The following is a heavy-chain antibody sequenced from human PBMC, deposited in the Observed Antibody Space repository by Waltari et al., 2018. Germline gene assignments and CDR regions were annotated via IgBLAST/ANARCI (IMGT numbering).Heavy chain of an antibody. Sequence: QVQLQESGPGLVKPSETLSLTCTVSGGSISSYYWSWIRQPPGKGLEWIGYIYYSGSTNYNPSLKSRVTISVDTSKNQFSLKLSSVTAADTAVYYCARESGNYYDTNWFDPWGQGTLVTVSS. V-gene: IGHV4-59*01. CDR1: GGSISSYY. CDR2: IYYSGST. CDR3: ARESGNYYDTNWFDP. J-gene: IGHJ5*02. D-gene: IGHD3-22*01.